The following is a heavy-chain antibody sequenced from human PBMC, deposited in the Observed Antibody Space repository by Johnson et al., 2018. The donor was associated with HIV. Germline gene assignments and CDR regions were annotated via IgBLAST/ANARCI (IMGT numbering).Heavy chain of an antibody. Sequence: VQLVESGGGVVRPGGSLRLSCAASGFTFDDYGMSWVRQAPGKGLEWVSYISSSGTTVYYADSVKGRFTISRDNSKNTLYLQMNSLRAEDTALYYCARDGAARPRNDAFDIWGQGTRVTVSS. CDR1: GFTFDDYG. CDR2: ISSSGTTV. CDR3: ARDGAARPRNDAFDI. J-gene: IGHJ3*02. D-gene: IGHD6-6*01. V-gene: IGHV3-48*01.